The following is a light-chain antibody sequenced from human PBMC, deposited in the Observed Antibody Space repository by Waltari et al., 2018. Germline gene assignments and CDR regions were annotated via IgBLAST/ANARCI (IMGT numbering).Light chain of an antibody. V-gene: IGLV7-46*01. CDR3: LLSYSDTRV. J-gene: IGLJ2*01. CDR2: DTS. CDR1: TGAVTSGHY. Sequence: QAVVTQEPSLTVSPGGTVTLTCDSSTGAVTSGHYPYWVQQTPGQAPRTLIYDTSDKHSCTPARFAGSLLGGKAARTLSGAQPEDEAEYYCLLSYSDTRVVGGGTKLTVL.